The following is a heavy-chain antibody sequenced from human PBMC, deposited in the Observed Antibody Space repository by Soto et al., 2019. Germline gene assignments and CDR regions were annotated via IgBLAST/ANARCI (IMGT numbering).Heavy chain of an antibody. Sequence: GGSLRLSCAASGFTFSSYSMNWVRQAPGKGLEWVSYISSSSRTIYCADTVKGRFTISRDNAKKSLYLQMNSLRAEDTVVYYCAREWDGDGYNSGWFDPWGQGTLVTVSS. CDR3: AREWDGDGYNSGWFDP. D-gene: IGHD5-12*01. J-gene: IGHJ5*02. V-gene: IGHV3-48*01. CDR1: GFTFSSYS. CDR2: ISSSSRTI.